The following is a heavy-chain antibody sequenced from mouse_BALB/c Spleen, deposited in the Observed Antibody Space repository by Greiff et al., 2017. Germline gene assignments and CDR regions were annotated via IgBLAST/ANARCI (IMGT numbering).Heavy chain of an antibody. V-gene: IGHV5-6-5*01. CDR1: GFTFRSYA. CDR2: ISSGGST. CDR3: ARRGLYYDYAMDY. Sequence: EVQLVESGGGLVKPGGSLKLSCAASGFTFRSYAMSLVRQTPEKRLEWVASISSGGSTYYPDSVKGRFTISRDNARNILYLQMSSLRAEDTAMYYCARRGLYYDYAMDYWGQGTSVTVSS. D-gene: IGHD1-1*01. J-gene: IGHJ4*01.